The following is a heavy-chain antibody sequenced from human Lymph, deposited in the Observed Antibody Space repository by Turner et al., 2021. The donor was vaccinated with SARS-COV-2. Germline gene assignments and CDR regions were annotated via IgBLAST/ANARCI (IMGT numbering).Heavy chain of an antibody. V-gene: IGHV1-24*01. CDR1: GYPLTELS. CDR2: FDPEDGEI. Sequence: QVQLVQSGAEVKKPGASVKVSCQVSGYPLTELSMHWVRQAPGKGLEWMGGFDPEDGEIIYAQKFQGRVTMNEDTSTDTAYMELSSLRSEDTAVYYCATVLCTGSSCYYYGMDVWGQGTKVTVSS. D-gene: IGHD2-15*01. CDR3: ATVLCTGSSCYYYGMDV. J-gene: IGHJ6*02.